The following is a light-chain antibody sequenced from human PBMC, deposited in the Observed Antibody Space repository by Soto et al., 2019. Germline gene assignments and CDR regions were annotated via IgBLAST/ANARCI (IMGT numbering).Light chain of an antibody. CDR1: QSVSSSY. V-gene: IGKV3-20*01. J-gene: IGKJ5*01. Sequence: EIVFTQSPGTLSLSPGERATLSCRASQSVSSSYLAWYQQKPGQAPRLLIYGASSRATGIPDRFSGSGSETDFTLTISRLEPEDFALYYCQQYGSSAPITFGQGTRLEIK. CDR3: QQYGSSAPIT. CDR2: GAS.